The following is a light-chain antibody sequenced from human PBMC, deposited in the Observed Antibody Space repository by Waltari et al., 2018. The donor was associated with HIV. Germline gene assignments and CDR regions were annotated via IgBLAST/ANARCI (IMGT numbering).Light chain of an antibody. CDR3: QQSHSTPYT. CDR2: AAS. J-gene: IGKJ2*01. Sequence: DIQMTQSLSSLSASVGDRVTITCRASQSISSYLNWYQQKPGKAPNLLIYAASSLQSGVPSRFSGSGSGTDFTLTISSLQPEDFATYYCQQSHSTPYTFGQGTKLEIK. V-gene: IGKV1-39*01. CDR1: QSISSY.